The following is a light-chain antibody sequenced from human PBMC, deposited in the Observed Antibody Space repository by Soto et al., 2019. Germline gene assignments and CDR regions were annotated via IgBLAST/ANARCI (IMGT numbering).Light chain of an antibody. J-gene: IGLJ3*02. V-gene: IGLV2-23*02. CDR3: CSYAGSDTWA. Sequence: QSALTQPASVSGSPGQSITISCSGSRSDVGSYNLVSWYQQHPGKAPKLMIYEVNKRPSGFSNRFSCSKSGNTASLTISGLQAEDEADYYCCSYAGSDTWAFGGGTKVTVL. CDR1: RSDVGSYNL. CDR2: EVN.